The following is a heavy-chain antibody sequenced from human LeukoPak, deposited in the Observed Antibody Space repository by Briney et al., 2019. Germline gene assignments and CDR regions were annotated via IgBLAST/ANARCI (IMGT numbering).Heavy chain of an antibody. CDR3: ARVSSNWDTYFHY. CDR2: INPNGGGT. Sequence: ASVKVSCKASGYTFTDYYIHWVRQAPGQGLEWMGWINPNGGGTNYAQKFQGRVTMTRDTSISTAYMELSGLRSDDTAVFYCARVSSNWDTYFHYWGQGSLVTVSS. D-gene: IGHD7-27*01. CDR1: GYTFTDYY. J-gene: IGHJ4*02. V-gene: IGHV1-2*02.